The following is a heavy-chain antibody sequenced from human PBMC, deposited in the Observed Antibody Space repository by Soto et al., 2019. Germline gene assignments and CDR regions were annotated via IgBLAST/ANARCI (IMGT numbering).Heavy chain of an antibody. Sequence: VASVKVSCKASGGTFSSYAISWVRQAPGQGLEWMGGIIPIFGTANYAQKFQGRVTITADESTSTAYMELSSLRSEDTAVYYCASDFWSGYPRYWGQGTLVTVSS. CDR2: IIPIFGTA. J-gene: IGHJ4*02. D-gene: IGHD3-3*01. CDR3: ASDFWSGYPRY. V-gene: IGHV1-69*13. CDR1: GGTFSSYA.